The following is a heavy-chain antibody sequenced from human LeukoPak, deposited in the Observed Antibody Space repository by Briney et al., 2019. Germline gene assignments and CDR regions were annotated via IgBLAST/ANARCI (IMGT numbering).Heavy chain of an antibody. V-gene: IGHV3-21*01. D-gene: IGHD5-18*01. Sequence: GGSLRLSCAASGFTFSSYSMNWVRQAPGKGLEWVSSISSSSSYIYYADSVKGRFTISRDNAKNSLYLQMNSLRAEDTAVYYCARDPAYSYGLTQYYYYYGMDVWDQGTTVTVSS. CDR3: ARDPAYSYGLTQYYYYYGMDV. J-gene: IGHJ6*02. CDR1: GFTFSSYS. CDR2: ISSSSSYI.